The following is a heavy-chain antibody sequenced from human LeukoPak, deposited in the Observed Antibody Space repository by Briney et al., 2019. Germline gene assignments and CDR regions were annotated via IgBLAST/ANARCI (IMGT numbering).Heavy chain of an antibody. V-gene: IGHV5-51*01. J-gene: IGHJ3*02. CDR2: IYPGDSDT. CDR1: GYSFTTYW. Sequence: GESLKISYKGSGYSFTTYWIGWVRQMPGKGLEWMGIIYPGDSDTRYSPSFQGQVTMSADKSISTAYLQWSSLKASDTPMYYCARPGSGWYGAFDIWGQGTMVTVSS. D-gene: IGHD6-19*01. CDR3: ARPGSGWYGAFDI.